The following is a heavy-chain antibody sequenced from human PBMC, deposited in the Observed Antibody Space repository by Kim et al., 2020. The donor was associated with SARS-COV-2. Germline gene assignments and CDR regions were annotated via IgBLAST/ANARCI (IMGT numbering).Heavy chain of an antibody. D-gene: IGHD6-13*01. CDR1: GFTFSSYA. CDR3: AKAPLGQQLGADAFDI. J-gene: IGHJ3*02. V-gene: IGHV3-23*01. Sequence: GGSLRLSCAASGFTFSSYAMSWVRQAPGKGLEWVSAISGSGGSTYYADSVKGRFTISRDNAKNTLYLQMNSLRAEDTAVYYCAKAPLGQQLGADAFDIWGQETMVTVSS. CDR2: ISGSGGST.